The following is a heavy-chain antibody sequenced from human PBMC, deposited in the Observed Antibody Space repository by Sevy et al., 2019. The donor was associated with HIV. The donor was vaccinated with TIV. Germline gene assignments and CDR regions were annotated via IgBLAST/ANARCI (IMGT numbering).Heavy chain of an antibody. Sequence: SETLSLTCTVSGGSISSYYWSWIRQPPEKGLEWIGYLYYSGSTNYNPSLKSRVTMSVDTSKNQFSLKLSSVTAADTAVSYCARGRNYYDSSGYLLLRNYYYYYGMDVWGQGTTVTVSS. J-gene: IGHJ6*02. CDR3: ARGRNYYDSSGYLLLRNYYYYYGMDV. CDR2: LYYSGST. CDR1: GGSISSYY. D-gene: IGHD3-22*01. V-gene: IGHV4-59*13.